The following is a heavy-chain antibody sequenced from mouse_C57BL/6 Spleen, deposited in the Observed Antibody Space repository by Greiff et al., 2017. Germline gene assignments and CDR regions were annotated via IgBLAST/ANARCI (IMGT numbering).Heavy chain of an antibody. CDR3: ARDYYGSSYDFDY. J-gene: IGHJ2*01. CDR2: IHPNSGST. CDR1: GYTFTSYW. Sequence: QVQLQQPGAELVKPGASVKLSCKASGYTFTSYWMHWVKQRPGQGLEWIGMIHPNSGSTNYNEKFKSKATLTVDKSSSTAYMQLSSLPSEDSAVYYCARDYYGSSYDFDYWGQGTTLTVSS. V-gene: IGHV1-64*01. D-gene: IGHD1-1*01.